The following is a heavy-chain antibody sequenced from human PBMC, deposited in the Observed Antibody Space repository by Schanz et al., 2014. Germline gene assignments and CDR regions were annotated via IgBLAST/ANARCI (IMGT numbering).Heavy chain of an antibody. CDR3: VRDTDYHFDY. V-gene: IGHV3-74*01. CDR1: GFTFSSYW. J-gene: IGHJ4*02. CDR2: INPAGTFT. Sequence: EVQLVESGGGLVQPGGSLRLSCAASGFTFSSYWMHWVRQAPGKGLVWVSRINPAGTFTNYADSVKGRFTVSRDNTKSTLYLQMNSLRAEDTAVYYCVRDTDYHFDYWGQGTLVTVSS. D-gene: IGHD4-17*01.